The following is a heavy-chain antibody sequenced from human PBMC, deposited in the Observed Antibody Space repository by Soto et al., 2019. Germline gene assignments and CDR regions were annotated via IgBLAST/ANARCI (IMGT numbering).Heavy chain of an antibody. Sequence: GGSLRLSCGASGFIFSKYSMNWVRQAPGKGLEWISYISSNSVTIYYADSVRGRFTIFRDNAKNSLYLQMNSVRDEDTAVYYCAREDILGPRSFDYWGQGALVTVSS. CDR1: GFIFSKYS. V-gene: IGHV3-48*02. D-gene: IGHD1-26*01. CDR3: AREDILGPRSFDY. J-gene: IGHJ4*02. CDR2: ISSNSVTI.